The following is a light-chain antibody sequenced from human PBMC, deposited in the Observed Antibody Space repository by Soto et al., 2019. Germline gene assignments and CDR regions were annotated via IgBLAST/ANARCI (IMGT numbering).Light chain of an antibody. CDR3: SSYTTSSTLV. Sequence: QSALTQPASVSGSPGQSITISCTGTGSDVGGYNYVSWYQQHPGKAPKLMIYEVTYRPSGVSNRFSGSKSGNTASLIISGLQTEDEADYYCSSYTTSSTLVFGTGTKVTVL. CDR2: EVT. J-gene: IGLJ1*01. V-gene: IGLV2-14*01. CDR1: GSDVGGYNY.